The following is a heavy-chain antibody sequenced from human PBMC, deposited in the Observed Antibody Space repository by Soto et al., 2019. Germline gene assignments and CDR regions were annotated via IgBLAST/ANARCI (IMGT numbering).Heavy chain of an antibody. CDR3: ARDGDSSGVSRGDHLYS. CDR1: GYTFNSHY. D-gene: IGHD1-26*01. CDR2: ITANAGAT. V-gene: IGHV1-46*02. J-gene: IGHJ4*02. Sequence: QVTLVQSGAEVRKPGASVRLSCKTSGYTFNSHYMHWVRQAPGQGLEWMGIITANAGATDYAEMLQGRITMTRDASTRTFYIEVSGQRSDVTAIYYCARDGDSSGVSRGDHLYSWGKGTLVTVSP.